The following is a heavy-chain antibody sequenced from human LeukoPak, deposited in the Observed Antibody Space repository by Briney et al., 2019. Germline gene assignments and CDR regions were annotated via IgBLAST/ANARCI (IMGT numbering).Heavy chain of an antibody. CDR2: ISGSGGST. CDR3: ARAYFDWLLLGYGMDV. V-gene: IGHV3-23*01. CDR1: GFIFRNYA. J-gene: IGHJ6*02. D-gene: IGHD3-9*01. Sequence: GGSLRLSCAASGFIFRNYAMSWVRQAPGKGLEWVSAISGSGGSTYYADSVKGRFTISRDNSKNTLYLQMNSLRAEDTAVYYCARAYFDWLLLGYGMDVWGQGTTVTVSS.